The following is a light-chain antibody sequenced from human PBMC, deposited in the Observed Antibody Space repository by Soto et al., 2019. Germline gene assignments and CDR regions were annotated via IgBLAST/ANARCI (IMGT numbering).Light chain of an antibody. V-gene: IGKV3-20*01. Sequence: EIVLTQSPGTLSLSPGERATLSCRASQSVSSSYLAWYQQKPGQAPRLLIYGASSRATGIPDRFSASGSGTDFTLTISDVQPEDFALYYCQQYGSSGTFGQGTKVDIK. CDR1: QSVSSSY. CDR3: QQYGSSGT. CDR2: GAS. J-gene: IGKJ1*01.